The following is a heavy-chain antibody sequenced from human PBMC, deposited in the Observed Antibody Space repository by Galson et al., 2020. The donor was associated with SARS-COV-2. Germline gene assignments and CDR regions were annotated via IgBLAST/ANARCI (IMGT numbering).Heavy chain of an antibody. J-gene: IGHJ4*02. CDR1: GFTFEEYT. CDR2: ISGDGNSI. D-gene: IGHD1-26*01. Sequence: GGSLRLSCEASGFTFEEYTMHWVRQAPGKGLEWISLISGDGNSIDYEDSVKGRFTISRDNSKNSLFLQMDSLTTEDTALYYCTTWVFDYWGQGTLVTVSS. V-gene: IGHV3-43*01. CDR3: TTWVFDY.